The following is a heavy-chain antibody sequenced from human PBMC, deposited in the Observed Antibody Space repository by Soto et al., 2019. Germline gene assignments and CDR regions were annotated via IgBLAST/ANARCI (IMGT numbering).Heavy chain of an antibody. CDR1: GFTFSSYA. D-gene: IGHD6-13*01. V-gene: IGHV3-15*01. Sequence: GGSLRLSCAASGFTFSSYAMHWVRQAPGKGLEWVGRIKSKTDGGTTDYAAPVKGRFTISRDDSKNTLYLQMNSLKTEDTAVYYCTTDRRYSSSCHYWGQGTLVTVSS. CDR3: TTDRRYSSSCHY. J-gene: IGHJ4*02. CDR2: IKSKTDGGTT.